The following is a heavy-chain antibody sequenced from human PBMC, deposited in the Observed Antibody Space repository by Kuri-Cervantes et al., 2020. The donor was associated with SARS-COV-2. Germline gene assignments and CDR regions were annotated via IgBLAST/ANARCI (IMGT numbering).Heavy chain of an antibody. Sequence: GGSLRLSCAASGYSLTNYGITWVRQAPGKGLEWVSVINNSGASTKHADSVQGQFTISGDNSKNSLYLQMNSVRDEDTAVYYCTRETESPRHRGRHDYWGQGTLVTVSS. D-gene: IGHD1-1*01. J-gene: IGHJ4*02. CDR3: TRETESPRHRGRHDY. CDR2: INNSGAST. V-gene: IGHV3-23*01. CDR1: GYSLTNYG.